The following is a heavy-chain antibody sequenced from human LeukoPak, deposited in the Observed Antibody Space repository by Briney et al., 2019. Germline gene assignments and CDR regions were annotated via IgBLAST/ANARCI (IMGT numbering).Heavy chain of an antibody. Sequence: GASVKVSCTASGYTFTSYYMHWVRQAPGQGLEWMGIINPSGGSTSYAQKFQGRVTMTRDTSTSTVYMELSSLRSEDTAVYYCAIDYGDSHTFDYWGQGTLVTVSS. CDR3: AIDYGDSHTFDY. J-gene: IGHJ4*02. CDR2: INPSGGST. V-gene: IGHV1-46*01. D-gene: IGHD4-17*01. CDR1: GYTFTSYY.